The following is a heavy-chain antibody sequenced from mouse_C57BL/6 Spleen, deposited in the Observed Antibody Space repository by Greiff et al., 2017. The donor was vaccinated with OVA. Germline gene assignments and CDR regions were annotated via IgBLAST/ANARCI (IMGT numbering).Heavy chain of an antibody. CDR2: ISSGGDYI. Sequence: EVKVEESGEGLVKPGGSLKLSCAASGFTFSSYAMSWVRQTPEKRLEWVAYISSGGDYIYYADTVKGRFTISRDNARNTLYLQMSSLKSEDTAMYYCTRDGGRFAYWGQGTLVTVSA. CDR3: TRDGGRFAY. D-gene: IGHD1-1*02. V-gene: IGHV5-9-1*02. J-gene: IGHJ3*01. CDR1: GFTFSSYA.